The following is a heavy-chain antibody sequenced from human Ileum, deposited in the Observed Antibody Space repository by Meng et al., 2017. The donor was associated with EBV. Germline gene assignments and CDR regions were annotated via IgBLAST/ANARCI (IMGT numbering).Heavy chain of an antibody. Sequence: QLQLQESGPGLVKPSETLSLTCAVYGGSFSGYYWSWIRQPPGKGLEWIGEINHSGSTNYKPSLKSRVTISVDTSKNQFSLRLSSVTAADSAVYFCARGGPFHYWGQGTMVTVSS. CDR3: ARGGPFHY. D-gene: IGHD3-16*01. CDR1: GGSFSGYY. CDR2: INHSGST. V-gene: IGHV4-34*10. J-gene: IGHJ4*02.